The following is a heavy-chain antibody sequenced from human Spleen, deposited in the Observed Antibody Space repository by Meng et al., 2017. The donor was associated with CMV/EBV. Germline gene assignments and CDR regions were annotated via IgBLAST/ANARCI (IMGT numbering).Heavy chain of an antibody. J-gene: IGHJ5*02. CDR2: INPNSGST. V-gene: IGHV1-2*02. CDR3: ARVTQLENWFDP. Sequence: ASVKVSCKASGYTFTGYYMHWVRQAPGQGLEWMGWINPNSGSTNYAQKFQGRVTMTRDTSISTAYMELSRLRSDDTVVYYCARVTQLENWFDPWGQGTLVTVSS. CDR1: GYTFTGYY. D-gene: IGHD6-13*01.